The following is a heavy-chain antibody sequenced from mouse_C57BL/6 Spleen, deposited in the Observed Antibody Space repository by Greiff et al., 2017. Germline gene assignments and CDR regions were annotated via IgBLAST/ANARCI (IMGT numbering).Heavy chain of an antibody. V-gene: IGHV1-69*01. Sequence: QVQLQQPGAELVMPGASVKLSCKASGYTFTSYWMHWVKQRPGQGLEWIGEIDPSDSYTNYNQKFKGKSTLTVDKSSSTAYMQLSSLTSEDSAVYYCARRVRRDYYAMGYWGQGTSVTVSS. CDR2: IDPSDSYT. D-gene: IGHD2-14*01. CDR1: GYTFTSYW. CDR3: ARRVRRDYYAMGY. J-gene: IGHJ4*01.